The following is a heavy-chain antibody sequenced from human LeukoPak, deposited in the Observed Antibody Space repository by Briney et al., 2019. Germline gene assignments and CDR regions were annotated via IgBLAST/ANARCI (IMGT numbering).Heavy chain of an antibody. J-gene: IGHJ4*02. CDR1: GGSISIYY. V-gene: IGHV4-4*07. CDR2: IYTSGST. Sequence: SETLSLTCTVSGGSISIYYWSWLRQPAGKGLEWIGHIYTSGSTNYNPSLTSRGTISIDTSKNQCSLTLSSVAAADTAVYYCARGPTTVTRAFDYWGQGSLVTVSS. CDR3: ARGPTTVTRAFDY. D-gene: IGHD4-17*01.